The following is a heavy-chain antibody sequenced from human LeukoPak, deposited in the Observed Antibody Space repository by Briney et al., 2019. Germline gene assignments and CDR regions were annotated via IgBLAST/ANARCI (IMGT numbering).Heavy chain of an antibody. Sequence: TSETLSLTCTVSGGSISSGGYYWSWIRQPPGKGLEWIGYIYYSGSTSYNLSLKSRVTISVDTSKNQFSLKLSSVTAADTAVYYCARHTLLSSSWLNWFDPWGQGTLVTVSS. V-gene: IGHV4-61*08. CDR1: GGSISSGGYY. CDR2: IYYSGST. CDR3: ARHTLLSSSWLNWFDP. D-gene: IGHD6-13*01. J-gene: IGHJ5*02.